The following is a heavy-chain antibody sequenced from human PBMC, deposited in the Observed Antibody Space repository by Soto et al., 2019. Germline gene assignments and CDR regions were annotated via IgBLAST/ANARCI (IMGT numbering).Heavy chain of an antibody. Sequence: EVQLVESGGGLVKPGGSLRLSCAASGFTFTRYSMNWVRQAPGKGLEWVSSISSSTNYIYYGDSMKGRFTISRDNAKNSLYLEMNSLRAEHPAVYFCARESEDLTSNFDYWGQGTRVTVSS. CDR3: ARESEDLTSNFDY. CDR1: GFTFTRYS. CDR2: ISSSTNYI. V-gene: IGHV3-21*06. J-gene: IGHJ4*02.